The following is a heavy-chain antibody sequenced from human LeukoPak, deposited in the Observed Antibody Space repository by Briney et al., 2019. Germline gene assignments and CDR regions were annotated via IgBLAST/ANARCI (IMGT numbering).Heavy chain of an antibody. Sequence: AGGSLRLSCAASGFTFSSYSMNWVRQAPGKGLEWVSYISSSSSTIYYADSVKGRFTISRDNAKNSLYLQMNSLRAEDTAVYYCAAAGRVPRITMTSGWFDPWGQGTLVTVSS. J-gene: IGHJ5*02. CDR3: AAAGRVPRITMTSGWFDP. CDR2: ISSSSSTI. V-gene: IGHV3-48*01. D-gene: IGHD3-22*01. CDR1: GFTFSSYS.